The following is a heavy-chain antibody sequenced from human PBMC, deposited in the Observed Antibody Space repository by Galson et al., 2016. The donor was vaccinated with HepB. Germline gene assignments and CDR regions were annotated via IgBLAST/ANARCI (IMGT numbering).Heavy chain of an antibody. CDR1: GVPISSGSYY. J-gene: IGHJ5*02. Sequence: TLSLTCAVSGVPISSGSYYWSWIRQHPGKGLEWIGYIYYTGSTDYNASLKSRVTIAVDTSKNHLSLKLSSVTAADTAVYYCARVVVAATRWFDPWGRGTLVTVSS. D-gene: IGHD2-15*01. V-gene: IGHV4-31*11. CDR3: ARVVVAATRWFDP. CDR2: IYYTGST.